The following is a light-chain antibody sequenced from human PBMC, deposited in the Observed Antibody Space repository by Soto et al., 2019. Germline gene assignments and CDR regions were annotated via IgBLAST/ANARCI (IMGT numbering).Light chain of an antibody. CDR3: QQSYSILYT. J-gene: IGKJ2*01. Sequence: DIQVTQSPSSLSASVGDRVTITCRASQSISSYLNWYQQKPGKAPKLLIFGAFSLHSGVPSRFSGSASGTDFTLTISSLQPDDFATYYCQQSYSILYTFGQGTKLEIK. CDR1: QSISSY. V-gene: IGKV1-39*01. CDR2: GAF.